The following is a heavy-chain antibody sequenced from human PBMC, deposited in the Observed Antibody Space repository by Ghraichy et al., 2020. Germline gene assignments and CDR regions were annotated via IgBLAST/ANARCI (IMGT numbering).Heavy chain of an antibody. CDR1: GGSISSSSYY. D-gene: IGHD3-10*01. CDR3: ARVTGRRFGELLRYYFDY. J-gene: IGHJ4*02. V-gene: IGHV4-39*01. CDR2: IYYSGST. Sequence: SETLSLTCTVSGGSISSSSYYWGWIRQPPGKGLEWIGSIYYSGSTYYNPSLKSRVTISVDTSKNQFSLKLSSVTAADTAVYYCARVTGRRFGELLRYYFDYWGQGTLVTVSS.